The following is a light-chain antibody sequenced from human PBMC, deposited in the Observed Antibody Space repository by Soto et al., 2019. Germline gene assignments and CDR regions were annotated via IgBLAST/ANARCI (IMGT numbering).Light chain of an antibody. CDR1: SSDVGGYNY. J-gene: IGLJ1*01. CDR2: EVS. CDR3: CSYAGSNNFPYV. V-gene: IGLV2-8*01. Sequence: QSALTQPPSASGSPGQSVTLSCTGTSSDVGGYNYVSWYQQHPGKAPKLMIYEVSKRPSGVPDRFSGSKSGNTASLTVSGLQAEDEADYYCCSYAGSNNFPYVFGTGTKLTVL.